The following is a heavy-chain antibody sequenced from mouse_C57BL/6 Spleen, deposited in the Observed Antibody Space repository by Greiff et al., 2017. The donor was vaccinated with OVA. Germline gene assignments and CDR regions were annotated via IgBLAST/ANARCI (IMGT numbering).Heavy chain of an antibody. D-gene: IGHD1-1*01. CDR3: TRHGSSSELGFFDY. J-gene: IGHJ2*01. CDR2: IDPETGGT. Sequence: VQLQQSGAELVRPGASVTLSCKASGYTFTDYEMHWVKQTPVHGLEWIGAIDPETGGTAYNQKFKGKAILTADKSSSTAYMELRSLTSEDSAVYYCTRHGSSSELGFFDYWGQGTTLTVSS. CDR1: GYTFTDYE. V-gene: IGHV1-15*01.